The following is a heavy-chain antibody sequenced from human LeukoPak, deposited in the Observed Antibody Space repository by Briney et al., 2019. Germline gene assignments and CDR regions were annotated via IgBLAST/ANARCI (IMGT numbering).Heavy chain of an antibody. CDR1: GYTFTSYA. CDR2: INTNTGNP. J-gene: IGHJ4*02. CDR3: ARLILEAGSTGNPFDY. Sequence: ASVKVSCKASGYTFTSYAMNWVRQAPGQGLEWMGWINTNTGNPTYAQGFAGRFVFSLDTSVSTAYLQISSLKASDTAMYYCARLILEAGSTGNPFDYWGQGTLVTVSS. V-gene: IGHV7-4-1*02. D-gene: IGHD6-19*01.